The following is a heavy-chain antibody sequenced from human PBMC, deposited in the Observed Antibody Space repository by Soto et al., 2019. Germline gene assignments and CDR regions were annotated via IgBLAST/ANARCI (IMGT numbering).Heavy chain of an antibody. CDR2: INPNSGGT. J-gene: IGHJ6*02. D-gene: IGHD6-13*01. V-gene: IGHV1-2*02. CDR3: AGGIAAAAARGIDV. Sequence: QVQLVQSGAEVKKPGASVKVSCKASGYTFTGYYMHWVRQAPGQGLEWMGWINPNSGGTNYAQKFQGVLTMTRDTSISRAYMELSRLRSDDTAVYYCAGGIAAAAARGIDVWGQGTTVTVSS. CDR1: GYTFTGYY.